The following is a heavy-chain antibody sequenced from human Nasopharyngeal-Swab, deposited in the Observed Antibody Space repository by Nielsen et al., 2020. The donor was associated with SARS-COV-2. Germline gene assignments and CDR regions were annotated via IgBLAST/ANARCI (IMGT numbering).Heavy chain of an antibody. J-gene: IGHJ6*03. D-gene: IGHD2-8*02. Sequence: WVRQAPGQGLEWTGGFDPEDGETVYSQRVQGRLTLTEDTSTDTAFMDLSGLRSEDTAVYYCVTYTQRGSYLLGGYDYSYYMDVWGKGTTVTVSS. V-gene: IGHV1-24*01. CDR2: FDPEDGET. CDR3: VTYTQRGSYLLGGYDYSYYMDV.